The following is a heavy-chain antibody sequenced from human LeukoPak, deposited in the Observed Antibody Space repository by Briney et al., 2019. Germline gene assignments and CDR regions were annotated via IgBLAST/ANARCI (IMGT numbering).Heavy chain of an antibody. J-gene: IGHJ3*02. CDR1: GGSFSGYY. D-gene: IGHD4-17*01. V-gene: IGHV4-34*01. Sequence: SETLSLTCAVYGGSFSGYYWSWIRQPPGKGLEWIGEINHSGSTNHNPSLKSRVTISVDTSKNQFSLKLSSVTAADTAVYYCARGHDYGDYDTDSDAFDIWGQGTMVTVSS. CDR3: ARGHDYGDYDTDSDAFDI. CDR2: INHSGST.